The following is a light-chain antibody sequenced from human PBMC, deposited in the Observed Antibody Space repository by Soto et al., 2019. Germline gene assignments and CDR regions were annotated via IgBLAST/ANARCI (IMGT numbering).Light chain of an antibody. CDR1: QTISTW. J-gene: IGKJ1*01. CDR3: QQYTNTNNPWM. V-gene: IGKV1-5*01. CDR2: DAS. Sequence: DIQVTQSPPTLSASVGCRVSITCRSSQTISTWMAWYQQKPGKAPKLLVYDASTLQSGVASRFGGSGSGTEFTLIISGLQPDASATYYCQQYTNTNNPWMFGQGTKVDIK.